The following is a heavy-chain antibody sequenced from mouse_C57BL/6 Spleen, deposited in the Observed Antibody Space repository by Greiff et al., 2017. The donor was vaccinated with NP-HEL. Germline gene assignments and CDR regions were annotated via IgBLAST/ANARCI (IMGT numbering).Heavy chain of an antibody. Sequence: EVQLQQSVAELVRPGASVKLSCTASGFNIKNTYMHWVKQRPEQGLEWIGRIDPANGNTKYAPKFQGKATITADTSSNTAYLQLSSLTSEDTANYYCARPQIYYYGVDYAMDYWGQGTSVTVSS. D-gene: IGHD1-1*01. J-gene: IGHJ4*01. CDR2: IDPANGNT. CDR3: ARPQIYYYGVDYAMDY. V-gene: IGHV14-3*01. CDR1: GFNIKNTY.